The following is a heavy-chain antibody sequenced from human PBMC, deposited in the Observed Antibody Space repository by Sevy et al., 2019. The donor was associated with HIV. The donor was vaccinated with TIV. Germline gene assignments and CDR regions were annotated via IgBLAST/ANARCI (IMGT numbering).Heavy chain of an antibody. V-gene: IGHV4-61*01. CDR2: IYYTGST. CDR3: ARDRSITQSFDSSGYYQNEAFDI. CDR1: GGSVSSASYY. J-gene: IGHJ3*02. Sequence: SETLSLTCTVSGGSVSSASYYWSWIRQSPGKGLEWIGYIYYTGSTNYNPSLRSRVTISLDMSKNQFSLKLSSVTAADTAVYYCARDRSITQSFDSSGYYQNEAFDIWGQGTMVTVSS. D-gene: IGHD3-22*01.